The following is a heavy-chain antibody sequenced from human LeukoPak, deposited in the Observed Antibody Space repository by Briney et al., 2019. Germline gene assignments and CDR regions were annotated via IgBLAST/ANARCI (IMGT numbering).Heavy chain of an antibody. Sequence: HAGGSLRLSCGASGFTFSNYAMHWVRQAPGKGLEWVAVISYDGSNKYYADSVKGRFTISRDNSKNTLYLQMNSLRAEDTAVYYCARERLIVVVPAAIAWFDPWGQGTLVTVSS. V-gene: IGHV3-30*01. CDR3: ARERLIVVVPAAIAWFDP. CDR1: GFTFSNYA. D-gene: IGHD2-2*02. CDR2: ISYDGSNK. J-gene: IGHJ5*02.